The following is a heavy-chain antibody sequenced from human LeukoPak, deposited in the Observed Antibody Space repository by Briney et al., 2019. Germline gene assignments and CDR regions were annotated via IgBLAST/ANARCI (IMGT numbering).Heavy chain of an antibody. CDR3: ARRRDGYNYVGTDY. CDR2: IYAGDSDT. J-gene: IGHJ4*02. V-gene: IGHV5-51*01. Sequence: GESLKISCQASGYSFSSYYIGWVRQMPGKGLEWMGIIYAGDSDTTYSPSFQGQVTISADKSIRTAYLQWSSLKASDTAMYYCARRRDGYNYVGTDYWGQGTLVTVSS. D-gene: IGHD5-24*01. CDR1: GYSFSSYY.